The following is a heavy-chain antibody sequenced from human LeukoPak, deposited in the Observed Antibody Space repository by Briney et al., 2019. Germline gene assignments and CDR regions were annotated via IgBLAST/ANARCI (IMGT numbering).Heavy chain of an antibody. D-gene: IGHD6-13*01. V-gene: IGHV4-4*07. CDR1: GGSISSYY. J-gene: IGHJ4*02. Sequence: SETLSLTCTVSGGSISSYYWSWIRQPAGKGLEWIGRIYTSGSTNYNPSLKGRVTMSVDTSKNQFSLKLSSVTAADTAVYYCARESSSSWFSQSDYWGQGTLVTVSS. CDR2: IYTSGST. CDR3: ARESSSSWFSQSDY.